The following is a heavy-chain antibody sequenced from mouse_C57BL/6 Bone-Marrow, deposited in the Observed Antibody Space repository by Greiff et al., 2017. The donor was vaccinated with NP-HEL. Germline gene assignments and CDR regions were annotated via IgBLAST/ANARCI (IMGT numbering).Heavy chain of an antibody. CDR2: ISDGGSYT. D-gene: IGHD1-1*01. V-gene: IGHV5-4*01. CDR1: GFTFSSYA. J-gene: IGHJ4*01. Sequence: EVKLMESGGGLVKPGGSLKLSCAASGFTFSSYAMSWVRQTPEKRLEWVATISDGGSYTYYPDNVKGRFTISRDNAKNNLYLQMSHLKSENTAMYYCAREQYYGSTPYYAMDYWGQGTSVTVSS. CDR3: AREQYYGSTPYYAMDY.